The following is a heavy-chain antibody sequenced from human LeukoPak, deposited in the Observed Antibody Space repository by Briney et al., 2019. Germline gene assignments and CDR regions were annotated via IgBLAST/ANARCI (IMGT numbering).Heavy chain of an antibody. CDR1: GFTFSSYA. CDR2: ISGSGGST. Sequence: PGGSLRLSCAASGFTFSSYAMSWVRQAPGKGLEWVSAISGSGGSTYYADSVKGRFTISRDNSKNTLYLQMNSLRAEDTAVYYCAKVGEGYCSGGSCFDYWGQGTLVTVSS. V-gene: IGHV3-23*01. J-gene: IGHJ4*02. CDR3: AKVGEGYCSGGSCFDY. D-gene: IGHD2-15*01.